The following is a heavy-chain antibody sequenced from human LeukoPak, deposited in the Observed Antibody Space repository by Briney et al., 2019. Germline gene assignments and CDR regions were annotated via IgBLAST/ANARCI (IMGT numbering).Heavy chain of an antibody. V-gene: IGHV3-21*01. CDR1: GFTFSTYS. Sequence: PGGSLRLSCAASGFTFSTYSMNWVRQAPGKGLEWVSSTSDSSSYIYYTDSVKGRFTISRDNAKNSLYLQMNSLRAEDTAVYYCARQGEGGYYGSGNPLDYWGQGTLVTVSS. CDR3: ARQGEGGYYGSGNPLDY. D-gene: IGHD3-10*01. CDR2: TSDSSSYI. J-gene: IGHJ4*02.